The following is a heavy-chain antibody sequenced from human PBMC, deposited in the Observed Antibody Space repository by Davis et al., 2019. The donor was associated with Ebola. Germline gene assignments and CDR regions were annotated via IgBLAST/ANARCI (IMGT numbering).Heavy chain of an antibody. V-gene: IGHV3-23*01. J-gene: IGHJ6*02. CDR1: GFTFSSYA. D-gene: IGHD6-13*01. Sequence: GESLKIPCAAPGFTFSSYAMSWVRQAPGKGLEWVSAISGSGGSTYYADPVKGRFTISRDNSKNTLYLQMNSLRAEDTAVYYCAKDSSSFRPYGMDVWGQGTTVTVSS. CDR2: ISGSGGST. CDR3: AKDSSSFRPYGMDV.